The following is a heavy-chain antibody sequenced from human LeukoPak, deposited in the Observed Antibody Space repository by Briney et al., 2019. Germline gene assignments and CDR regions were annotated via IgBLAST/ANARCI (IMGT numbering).Heavy chain of an antibody. D-gene: IGHD3-22*01. J-gene: IGHJ4*02. Sequence: GGSLRLSCAASGFTVPNYAMAWVRQAPGKGLEWVSSSGGGYSTYYADSVEGRFTISRDNSKNTLYLQLTSLRAEDTAVYYCAKGFYYDGRGDYLDFWGQGTLVTVSS. CDR3: AKGFYYDGRGDYLDF. CDR1: GFTVPNYA. CDR2: SSGGGYST. V-gene: IGHV3-23*01.